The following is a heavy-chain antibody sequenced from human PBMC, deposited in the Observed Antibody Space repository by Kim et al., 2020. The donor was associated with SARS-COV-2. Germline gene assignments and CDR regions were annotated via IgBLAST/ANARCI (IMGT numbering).Heavy chain of an antibody. V-gene: IGHV4-34*01. Sequence: STKYNPTLRRRVTIAVDTSKNQFSVKVSYVTAADTAVYYCARARVNAFDIWGRGTMVTVSS. J-gene: IGHJ3*02. CDR3: ARARVNAFDI. D-gene: IGHD2-21*01. CDR2: ST.